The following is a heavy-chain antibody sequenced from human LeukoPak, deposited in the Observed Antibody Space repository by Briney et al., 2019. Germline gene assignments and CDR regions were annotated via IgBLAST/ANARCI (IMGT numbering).Heavy chain of an antibody. D-gene: IGHD4-23*01. CDR2: IKQDGSDK. CDR3: ARGGGHLDC. CDR1: GFSFSSYW. V-gene: IGHV3-7*03. Sequence: GGSLRLSCAASGFSFSSYWMSWVRQAPGKGLEWVANIKQDGSDKYYLTSVRGRFTISRDNAKNSLFLQMNSLRVEDTAVFYCARGGGHLDCWGQGTLVTVSS. J-gene: IGHJ4*02.